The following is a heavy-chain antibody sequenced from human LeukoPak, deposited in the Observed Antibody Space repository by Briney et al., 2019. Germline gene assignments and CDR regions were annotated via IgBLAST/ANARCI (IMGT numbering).Heavy chain of an antibody. CDR1: GFTFSSYS. CDR2: ISSSSSYI. J-gene: IGHJ4*02. Sequence: GGSLRLSCAASGFTFSSYSMNWVRQAPGKGLEWVSSISSSSSYIYYAESVKGRFTISRDNAKNSLYLQMNSLRAEDTAVYYCARGYYDFWSGYYQQYFDYWGQGTLVTVSS. D-gene: IGHD3-3*01. CDR3: ARGYYDFWSGYYQQYFDY. V-gene: IGHV3-21*01.